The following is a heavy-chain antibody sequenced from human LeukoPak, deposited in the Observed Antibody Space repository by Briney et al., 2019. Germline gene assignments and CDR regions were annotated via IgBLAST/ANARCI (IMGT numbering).Heavy chain of an antibody. CDR3: ASGAEYCGGDCYDKYYFDY. CDR1: GYTFTSYG. Sequence: ASVKVSCKASGYTFTSYGISWVRQAPGQGLEWMGWINPNNGGTNYAQKFQGRVTMTRDTSISTAYMELSRLRSDDTAVYYCASGAEYCGGDCYDKYYFDYWGQGTLVTVSS. V-gene: IGHV1-2*02. CDR2: INPNNGGT. J-gene: IGHJ4*02. D-gene: IGHD2-21*02.